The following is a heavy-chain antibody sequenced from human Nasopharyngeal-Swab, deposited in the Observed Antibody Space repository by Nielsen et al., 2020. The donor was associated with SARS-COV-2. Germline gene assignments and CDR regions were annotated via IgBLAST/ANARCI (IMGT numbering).Heavy chain of an antibody. CDR3: ARMGSTNYFDY. D-gene: IGHD5-24*01. CDR2: IYPSGST. Sequence: GESLKISCAASGFTVSSNYMSWVRQAPGKGLEWVSIIYPSGSTYYAESVKGRFTISRDNSKNTLYLQMNSLRAEDMAFYYCARMGSTNYFDYWGQGTPVTVSS. CDR1: GFTVSSNY. V-gene: IGHV3-53*01. J-gene: IGHJ4*02.